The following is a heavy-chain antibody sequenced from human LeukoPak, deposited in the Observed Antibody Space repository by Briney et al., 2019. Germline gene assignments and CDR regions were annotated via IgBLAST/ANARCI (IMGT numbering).Heavy chain of an antibody. J-gene: IGHJ6*02. CDR3: ARGYCSSTSCYASKHYYYYYGMDV. Sequence: SETLSLTCTVSGGSISSGGSYWSWIRQHPGKGLGWLGYVYYSGSTYYNPSLKSRVTISVDTSKNQFSLKLSSVTAADTAVYYCARGYCSSTSCYASKHYYYYYGMDVWGQGTTVTVSS. D-gene: IGHD2-2*01. V-gene: IGHV4-31*03. CDR2: VYYSGST. CDR1: GGSISSGGSY.